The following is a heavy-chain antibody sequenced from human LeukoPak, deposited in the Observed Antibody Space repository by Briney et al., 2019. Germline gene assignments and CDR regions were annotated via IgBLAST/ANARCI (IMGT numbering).Heavy chain of an antibody. J-gene: IGHJ4*02. D-gene: IGHD1-20*01. Sequence: GGSLTLSCPASGCTFSSYSMNWVRQAPGKGLEWVSYISSSRSIIDHAHSVKGRPTLSRDKAHQSLYLSMNSLRAADTAVYYCARGPINWTPFYSWGQGNLVTVSS. CDR2: ISSSRSII. CDR1: GCTFSSYS. V-gene: IGHV3-48*01. CDR3: ARGPINWTPFYS.